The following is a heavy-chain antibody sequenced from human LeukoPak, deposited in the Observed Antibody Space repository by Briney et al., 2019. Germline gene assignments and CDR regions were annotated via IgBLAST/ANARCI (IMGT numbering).Heavy chain of an antibody. J-gene: IGHJ4*02. Sequence: PGGSLRLSCAASGFTFDDYAMHWVRQAPGKGLEWVSGISWNSGSIGYADSVKGRFTISRDNSKNSLYLQMNRLRAEDTAVYYCARGGDSSSWYETFDYWGQGTLVTVSS. CDR3: ARGGDSSSWYETFDY. CDR2: ISWNSGSI. D-gene: IGHD6-13*01. V-gene: IGHV3-9*01. CDR1: GFTFDDYA.